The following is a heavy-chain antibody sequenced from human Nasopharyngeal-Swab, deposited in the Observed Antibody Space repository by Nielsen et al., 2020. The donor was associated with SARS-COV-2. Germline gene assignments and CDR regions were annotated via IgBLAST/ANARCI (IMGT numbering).Heavy chain of an antibody. J-gene: IGHJ4*02. Sequence: SETLSLTCAVYGGSFSGYYWSWIRQPPGKGLEWIGEIYHSGSTNYNPSLKSRVTISVDTSRNQFSLKLNSVTAADTAVYFCAREGWGGSGWYDPRGLFDSWGQGTLVTVSS. CDR3: AREGWGGSGWYDPRGLFDS. CDR2: IYHSGST. CDR1: GGSFSGYY. V-gene: IGHV4-34*01. D-gene: IGHD6-19*01.